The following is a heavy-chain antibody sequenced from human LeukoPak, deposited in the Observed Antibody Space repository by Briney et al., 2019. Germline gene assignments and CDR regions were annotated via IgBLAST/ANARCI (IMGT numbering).Heavy chain of an antibody. J-gene: IGHJ4*02. Sequence: GGSLRLSCAASGFTFSSYWMSWVRQAPGKGLEWVANIKQDGSEKYYVDSVKGRFTISRDNAKNSLYLQMNSLRAEDTAVYYCARDHDSSGYYSEFDYWGQGTLVTVSS. CDR3: ARDHDSSGYYSEFDY. CDR1: GFTFSSYW. V-gene: IGHV3-7*01. D-gene: IGHD3-22*01. CDR2: IKQDGSEK.